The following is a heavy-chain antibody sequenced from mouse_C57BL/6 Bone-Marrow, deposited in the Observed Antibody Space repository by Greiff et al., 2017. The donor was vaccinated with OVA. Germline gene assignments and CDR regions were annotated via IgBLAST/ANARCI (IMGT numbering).Heavy chain of an antibody. J-gene: IGHJ3*01. V-gene: IGHV5-6*01. Sequence: EVQVVESGGDLVKPGGSLKLSCAASGFTFSSYGMSWVRQTPDKRLEWVATISSGGSYTYYPDSVKGRFTISRDNAKNTLYLQMSSLKSEDTAMYYCARPPIYYGNPAWFAYWGQGTLVTVSA. CDR3: ARPPIYYGNPAWFAY. CDR1: GFTFSSYG. CDR2: ISSGGSYT. D-gene: IGHD2-1*01.